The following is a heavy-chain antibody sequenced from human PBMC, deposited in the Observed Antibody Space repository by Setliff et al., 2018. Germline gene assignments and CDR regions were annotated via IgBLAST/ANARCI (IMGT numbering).Heavy chain of an antibody. D-gene: IGHD3-3*01. CDR2: IYTSWST. J-gene: IGHJ6*03. Sequence: SETLSLTCNVSGGSISSRTYYWSWIRQPAGKGLEWIGHIYTSWSTNYNPSLKSRVTMSVDTTKNQFSLKLTSVTAADTAVYYCARVSGFLYVDVWGKGTTVTVSS. V-gene: IGHV4-61*09. CDR3: ARVSGFLYVDV. CDR1: GGSISSRTYY.